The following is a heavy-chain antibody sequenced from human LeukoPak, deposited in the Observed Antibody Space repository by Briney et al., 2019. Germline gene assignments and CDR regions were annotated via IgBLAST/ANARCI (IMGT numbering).Heavy chain of an antibody. J-gene: IGHJ4*02. CDR1: GGSFSGYY. Sequence: PSETLSLTCAVYGGSFSGYYWSWIRQPPGKGLEWIGEINHSGGTNYNPSLKSRVTISVDTSKNQFSLKLSSVTAADTAVYYCARGRPVGDYWGQGTLVTVSS. CDR3: ARGRPVGDY. V-gene: IGHV4-34*01. D-gene: IGHD3-16*01. CDR2: INHSGGT.